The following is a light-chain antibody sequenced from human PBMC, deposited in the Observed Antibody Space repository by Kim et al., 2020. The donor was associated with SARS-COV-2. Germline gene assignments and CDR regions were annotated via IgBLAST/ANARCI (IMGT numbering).Light chain of an antibody. CDR3: QQSYSTPFT. CDR2: AAS. Sequence: DIQMTQSPYSLSASVGDRVTITCRASQSISSYLNWYQQKPGKAPKLLIYAASSLQSGVPSRFSGSGSGTDFTLTISSLQPEDFATYYCQQSYSTPFTFGRGTKVDIK. CDR1: QSISSY. V-gene: IGKV1-39*01. J-gene: IGKJ4*01.